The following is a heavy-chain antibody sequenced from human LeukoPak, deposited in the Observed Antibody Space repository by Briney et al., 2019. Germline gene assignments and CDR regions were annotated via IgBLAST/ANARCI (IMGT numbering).Heavy chain of an antibody. Sequence: PGGSLRLSCAASGFTFSSYAMSWVRQAPGKGLEWVSAISGSGGSTYYADSVKGRFTISRDNSKNTLYLQMNSLRAEDTAVYYCAKEYCSSTSWYTGWFDPWGQGTLVTVSS. J-gene: IGHJ5*02. V-gene: IGHV3-23*01. CDR1: GFTFSSYA. CDR2: ISGSGGST. D-gene: IGHD2-2*02. CDR3: AKEYCSSTSWYTGWFDP.